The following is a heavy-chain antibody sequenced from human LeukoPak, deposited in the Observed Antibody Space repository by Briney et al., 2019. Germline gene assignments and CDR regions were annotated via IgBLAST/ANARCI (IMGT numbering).Heavy chain of an antibody. J-gene: IGHJ4*02. D-gene: IGHD3-16*02. CDR2: ISSSSSYI. CDR1: GFTFSSYS. Sequence: GGSLRLSCAASGFTFSSYSMNWVRQAPGKGLEWVSSISSSSSYIYYADSVKGRFTISRDNAKNSLYLQMYSLRAEDTAVYYCAREYDYVWGSYRFYFDYWGQGTLVTVSS. CDR3: AREYDYVWGSYRFYFDY. V-gene: IGHV3-21*01.